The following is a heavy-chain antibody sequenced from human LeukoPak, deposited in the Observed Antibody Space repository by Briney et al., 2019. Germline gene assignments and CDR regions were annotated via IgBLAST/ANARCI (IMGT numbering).Heavy chain of an antibody. CDR1: GFTFDDYA. D-gene: IGHD4-23*01. CDR2: ISWNSGSI. CDR3: ARDPDHGGKSTFQD. V-gene: IGHV3-9*01. J-gene: IGHJ1*01. Sequence: GGSLRLSCAASGFTFDDYAMHWVRQAPGKGLEWVSGISWNSGSIGYADSVKGRFTISRDNAKNSLYLQMNSLRVEDTAVYSCARDPDHGGKSTFQDWGQGTLVTVSS.